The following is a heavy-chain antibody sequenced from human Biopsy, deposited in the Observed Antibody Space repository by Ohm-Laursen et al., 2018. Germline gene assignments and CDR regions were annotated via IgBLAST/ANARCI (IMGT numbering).Heavy chain of an antibody. Sequence: SQTLSLTCTVSGGSISSYYWSWIRQPPGKGLEWIGNIYYSGITNYNPSLKSRVTISVDTSMNHLSLRLTSVTAADTAVYYCARHAPSYSGSYWRYFDLWGRGTLVTVSS. D-gene: IGHD1-26*01. CDR3: ARHAPSYSGSYWRYFDL. CDR2: IYYSGIT. CDR1: GGSISSYY. V-gene: IGHV4-59*08. J-gene: IGHJ2*01.